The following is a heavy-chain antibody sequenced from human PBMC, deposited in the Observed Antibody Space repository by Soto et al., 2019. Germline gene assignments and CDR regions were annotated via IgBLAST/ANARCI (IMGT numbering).Heavy chain of an antibody. D-gene: IGHD6-13*01. V-gene: IGHV3-33*03. Sequence: QVQLVESGGGVVQPGMSLRLSCTASGLVFRSYGMHWVRQSPGKGLEWLAVIWYDGSQKYYADSVMGRITISRDNSKNTLYLQMDSLRVEDTAVYYCASRVAAEGITYYYGMDVWGQGTAVTVSS. J-gene: IGHJ6*02. CDR1: GLVFRSYG. CDR2: IWYDGSQK. CDR3: ASRVAAEGITYYYGMDV.